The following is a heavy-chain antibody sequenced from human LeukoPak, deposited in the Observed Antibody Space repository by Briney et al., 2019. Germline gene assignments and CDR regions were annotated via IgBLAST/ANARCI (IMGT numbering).Heavy chain of an antibody. V-gene: IGHV1-46*01. D-gene: IGHD2-2*01. CDR2: INPSGGSS. Sequence: ASVKVSFKASGYTFTSYYMHWVRQAPGQGLEWVGIINPSGGSSNYAQKFQGRVTLTRDTSISTAYMELSRLTSGDTAVYYCARDPKSQLLLDYWGQGTLVTVSS. CDR3: ARDPKSQLLLDY. CDR1: GYTFTSYY. J-gene: IGHJ4*02.